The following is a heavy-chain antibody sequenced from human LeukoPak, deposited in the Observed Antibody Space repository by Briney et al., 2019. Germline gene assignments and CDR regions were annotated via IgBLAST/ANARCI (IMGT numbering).Heavy chain of an antibody. CDR1: GFPFSSHG. V-gene: IGHV3-23*01. Sequence: GALRLSCAASGFPFSSHGMSWVRQAPGKGLEWVSGIIGGGGSTYYADSVKGRFTISRDNAKNSLYLQMNSLRAEDTAVYYCARDGEGYGSGSYYNPHYWGQGTLVTVSS. D-gene: IGHD3-10*01. CDR2: IIGGGGST. J-gene: IGHJ4*02. CDR3: ARDGEGYGSGSYYNPHY.